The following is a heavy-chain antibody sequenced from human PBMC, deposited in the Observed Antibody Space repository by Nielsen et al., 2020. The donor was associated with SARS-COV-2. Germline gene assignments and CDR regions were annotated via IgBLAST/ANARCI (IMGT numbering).Heavy chain of an antibody. V-gene: IGHV3-53*01. CDR1: GFTVSSNY. CDR2: IYSGGST. CDR3: ARDLPLRYGMDV. Sequence: GESLKISCAASGFTVSSNYMSWVRQAPGKGLEWVSVIYSGGSTYYADSVKGRFTISRHNSKNTLYLQMNSLRAEDTAVYYCARDLPLRYGMDVWGQGTTVTVSS. J-gene: IGHJ6*02.